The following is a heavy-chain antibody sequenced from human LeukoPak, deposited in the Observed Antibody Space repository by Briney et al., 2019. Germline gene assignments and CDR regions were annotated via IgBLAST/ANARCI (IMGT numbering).Heavy chain of an antibody. CDR3: SRSRLGLWFEESY. CDR2: IFKTGTT. J-gene: IGHJ4*02. V-gene: IGHV4-39*07. Sequence: SETLSLTCIVSRGSNSSRNYYWGWPRHPPGKGLEWIGYIFKTGTTYYNPSLESRVTILVDTSKNQYSMKLSSVTAADTAVYCGSRSRLGLWFEESYWGQGTLVTVSS. CDR1: RGSNSSRNYY. D-gene: IGHD3-10*01.